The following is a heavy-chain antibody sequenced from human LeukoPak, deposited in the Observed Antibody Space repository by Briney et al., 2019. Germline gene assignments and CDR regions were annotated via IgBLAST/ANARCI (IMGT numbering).Heavy chain of an antibody. D-gene: IGHD3-10*01. CDR2: ISSRGTAT. CDR3: ARPARSGIYCPDAFEN. J-gene: IGHJ3*02. CDR1: GFTFDDYY. Sequence: PGRSLRLSCTPSGFTFDDYYITWLRQAPGKGLDWVAYISSRGTATYHADSVKGRFTISRHTAKQSLCFQMDSLTAKHTSSSYCARPARSGIYCPDAFENWGQGTMVTVSS. V-gene: IGHV3-11*04.